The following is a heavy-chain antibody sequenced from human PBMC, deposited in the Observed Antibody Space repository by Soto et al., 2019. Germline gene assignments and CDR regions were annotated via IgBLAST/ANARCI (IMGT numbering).Heavy chain of an antibody. D-gene: IGHD4-17*01. V-gene: IGHV3-23*01. J-gene: IGHJ4*02. CDR2: ISGNGERI. CDR3: AKDPTRVTRGYFDC. Sequence: GGSLRLSCVASGFTFTPYAMTWVRQAPGKGLEWVSVISGNGERIFYADSVRGRFIISRDNSKNTVYLEMNSLRAEDTAVYYCAKDPTRVTRGYFDCWGQGTLVTVSS. CDR1: GFTFTPYA.